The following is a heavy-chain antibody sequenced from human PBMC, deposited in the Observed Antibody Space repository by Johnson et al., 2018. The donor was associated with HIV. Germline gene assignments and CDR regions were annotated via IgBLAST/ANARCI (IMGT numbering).Heavy chain of an antibody. V-gene: IGHV3-NL1*01. CDR1: GFTFSSYA. Sequence: VQLVESGGGVVQPGGSLRLSCAASGFTFSSYAMHWVRQAPGKGLEWVAVLYSGGSTYFADSVKGRFTISRDNSKNSLFLQMNSLRGEDTGVYYCATDILFATARSDHGAFDTWGQGTMVTVSS. J-gene: IGHJ3*02. CDR2: LYSGGST. CDR3: ATDILFATARSDHGAFDT. D-gene: IGHD3-9*01.